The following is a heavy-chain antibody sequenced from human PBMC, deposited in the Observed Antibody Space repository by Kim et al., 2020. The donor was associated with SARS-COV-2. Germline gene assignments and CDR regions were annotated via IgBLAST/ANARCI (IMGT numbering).Heavy chain of an antibody. V-gene: IGHV4-59*13. CDR1: GGSISSYY. CDR2: IYYSGST. J-gene: IGHJ5*02. CDR3: ARVPQRANWFDP. Sequence: SETLSHTCTVSGGSISSYYWSWIRQPPGKGLEWIGYIYYSGSTNYNPSLKSRVTISVDTSKNQFSLKLSSVTAADTAVYYCARVPQRANWFDPWGQGTLVTVSS. D-gene: IGHD6-25*01.